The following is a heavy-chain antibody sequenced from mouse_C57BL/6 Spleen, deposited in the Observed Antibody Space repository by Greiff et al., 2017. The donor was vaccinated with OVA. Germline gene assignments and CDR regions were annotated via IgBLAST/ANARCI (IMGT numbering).Heavy chain of an antibody. V-gene: IGHV1-42*01. CDR3: ARSEDYDYDGGHWYFDV. CDR1: GYSFTGYY. Sequence: VQLQQSGPELVKPGASVKISCKASGYSFTGYYMNWVKQSPEKSLEWIGEINPSTGGTTYNQKFKAKATLTVDKSSSTAYMQLKSLTSEDSAVYYCARSEDYDYDGGHWYFDVWGTGTTVTVSS. D-gene: IGHD2-4*01. J-gene: IGHJ1*03. CDR2: INPSTGGT.